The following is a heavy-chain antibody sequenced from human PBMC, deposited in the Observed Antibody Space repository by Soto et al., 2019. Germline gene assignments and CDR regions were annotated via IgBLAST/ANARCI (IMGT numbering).Heavy chain of an antibody. CDR3: ARALFPDVDIYAMDV. D-gene: IGHD2-2*03. CDR1: GFTFSDHA. V-gene: IGHV3-33*01. Sequence: GGSLRLSCAASGFTFSDHAMHWVRQAPGKGREWLAIIWNDGSNKFYAGSVKGRFAISRDNSKNTVYLQMNTLSAEDTAVYYCARALFPDVDIYAMDVWGQGTTVTVSS. J-gene: IGHJ6*02. CDR2: IWNDGSNK.